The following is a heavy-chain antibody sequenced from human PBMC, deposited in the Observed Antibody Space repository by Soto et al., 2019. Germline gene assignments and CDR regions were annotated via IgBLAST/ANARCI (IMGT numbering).Heavy chain of an antibody. CDR2: ISSSSSYT. CDR1: GFTFSDYY. D-gene: IGHD3-10*01. Sequence: GGSLRLSCAASGFTFSDYYMNWIRQAPGKGLEWVSYISSSSSYTNYADSVKGRFTISRANAKNSLYLQMNSLRAEDTAVYYCARDPYSGGSFYGMDVWGQGTTVTVSS. J-gene: IGHJ6*02. V-gene: IGHV3-11*06. CDR3: ARDPYSGGSFYGMDV.